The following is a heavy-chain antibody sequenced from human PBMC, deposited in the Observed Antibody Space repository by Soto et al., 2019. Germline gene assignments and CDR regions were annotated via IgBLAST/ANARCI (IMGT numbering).Heavy chain of an antibody. J-gene: IGHJ5*02. D-gene: IGHD6-19*01. V-gene: IGHV1-46*01. Sequence: VASVKVSCKASGYTFTSYYMHWVRQAPGQGLEWMGIINPSGGSTSYAQKFQGRVTMTRDTSTSTVYMELSSLRSEDTAVYYCARGVGGTIAVAGTGNWFDPWGQGTLVTVSS. CDR2: INPSGGST. CDR1: GYTFTSYY. CDR3: ARGVGGTIAVAGTGNWFDP.